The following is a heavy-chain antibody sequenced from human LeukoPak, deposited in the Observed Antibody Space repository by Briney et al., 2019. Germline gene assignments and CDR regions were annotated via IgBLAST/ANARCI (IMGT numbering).Heavy chain of an antibody. J-gene: IGHJ5*02. CDR1: GGSISSGDYY. CDR2: IYYSGTT. CDR3: ATIQGWELLRDWFDP. Sequence: SETLSLTCTVSGGSISSGDYYWAWIRQPPGKGLEWIGNIYYSGTTYYNPSLKSRVTLSIDTSKNQFSLKLGSVTAADTAVYYCATIQGWELLRDWFDPWGQGTLVTVSS. V-gene: IGHV4-39*07. D-gene: IGHD1-26*01.